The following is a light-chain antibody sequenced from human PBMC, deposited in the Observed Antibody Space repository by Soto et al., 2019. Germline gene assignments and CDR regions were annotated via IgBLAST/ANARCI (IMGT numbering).Light chain of an antibody. CDR2: DVT. CDR1: SSDIGAYDY. V-gene: IGLV2-14*01. Sequence: QSALTQPASVSGSPGQSITISCTGSSSDIGAYDYVSWYQQRPVKAPKLMIFDVTNRPSGVSDRFSGSKSGNTASLTISGLQTEDXADYYCSSYTSSSTPYVFGTGTKVTVL. J-gene: IGLJ1*01. CDR3: SSYTSSSTPYV.